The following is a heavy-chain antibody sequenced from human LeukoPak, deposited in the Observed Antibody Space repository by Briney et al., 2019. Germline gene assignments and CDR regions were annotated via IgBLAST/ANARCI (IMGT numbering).Heavy chain of an antibody. CDR1: GFTFYDYG. D-gene: IGHD1-26*01. V-gene: IGHV3-20*04. J-gene: IGHJ4*02. CDR2: INWNGGST. CDR3: AREGAWELLYYFDY. Sequence: PGGSLRLSCAASGFTFYDYGMSWVRQAPRKGLEWVSGINWNGGSTGYADSVKGRFTISRDNAKNSLYLQMNSLRAEDTALYYCAREGAWELLYYFDYWGQGTLVTVSS.